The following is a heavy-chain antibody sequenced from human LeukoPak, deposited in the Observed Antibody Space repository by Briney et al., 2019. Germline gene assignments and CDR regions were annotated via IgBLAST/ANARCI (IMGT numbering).Heavy chain of an antibody. D-gene: IGHD3-22*01. CDR3: AKDRAHYYYDSSDLGTFDY. Sequence: GGSLRLSCAASGFTFSSYAMSWVPQAPGKGLEWVSAISCSGGSTYYADSVKGRFTISRDNSKNTLYLQMNSLRAEDTAVYYCAKDRAHYYYDSSDLGTFDYWGQGTLVTVSS. CDR2: ISCSGGST. CDR1: GFTFSSYA. V-gene: IGHV3-23*01. J-gene: IGHJ4*02.